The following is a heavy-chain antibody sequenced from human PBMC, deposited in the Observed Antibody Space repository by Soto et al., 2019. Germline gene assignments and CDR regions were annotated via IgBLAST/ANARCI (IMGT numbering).Heavy chain of an antibody. CDR3: ARVGDPYYYYYMDV. V-gene: IGHV4-39*02. CDR2: IYYSGNT. J-gene: IGHJ6*03. D-gene: IGHD1-26*01. Sequence: SETLSLTCTVSGGSISSSSYYWGWIRQPPGKGLEWIGTIYYSGNTYYNPSLKSRVTISIDTSNNHFSLKLSSVTAADTAVYYCARVGDPYYYYYMDVWGTGTTVTVSS. CDR1: GGSISSSSYY.